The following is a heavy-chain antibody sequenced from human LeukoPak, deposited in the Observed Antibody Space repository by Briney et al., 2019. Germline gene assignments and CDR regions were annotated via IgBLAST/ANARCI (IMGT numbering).Heavy chain of an antibody. J-gene: IGHJ4*02. CDR1: GFTFSSYS. CDR2: ISSSSSYI. D-gene: IGHD5-12*01. Sequence: GGSLRLSCAASGFTFSSYSMNWVRQAPGKGLEWVSSISSSSSYIYYADSVKGRFTISRDNAKNSLYLRMNSLRAEDTAVYYCARVSLLRAWPSLDYWGQGTLVTVSS. CDR3: ARVSLLRAWPSLDY. V-gene: IGHV3-21*01.